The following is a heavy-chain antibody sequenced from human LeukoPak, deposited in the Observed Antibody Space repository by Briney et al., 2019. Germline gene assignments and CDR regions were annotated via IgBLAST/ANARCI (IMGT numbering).Heavy chain of an antibody. Sequence: ASVKVSCKASGGTFSSYAISWVRQAPGQGLEWMGGIIPIFGTANYAQKFQGRVTITADESTSTAYIELSSLRSEDTAVYYCARDRGITMVRGVRPNWFDPWGQGTLVTVSS. D-gene: IGHD3-10*01. CDR3: ARDRGITMVRGVRPNWFDP. CDR1: GGTFSSYA. CDR2: IIPIFGTA. V-gene: IGHV1-69*13. J-gene: IGHJ5*02.